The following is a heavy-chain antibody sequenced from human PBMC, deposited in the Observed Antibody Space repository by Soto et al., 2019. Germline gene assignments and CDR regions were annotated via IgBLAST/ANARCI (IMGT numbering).Heavy chain of an antibody. V-gene: IGHV3-30*18. CDR2: ISYDGTNK. J-gene: IGHJ4*02. CDR3: AKDTYYHDSSGYYVFDY. D-gene: IGHD3-22*01. Sequence: QVQLVESGGGVVQPGRSLRLSCAASGFSFSSYGMHWVRQAPGKGLERVAVISYDGTNKNYADSVKGRFTISRDNSENTVYLQMNSLRTEDTGVYYCAKDTYYHDSSGYYVFDYWGQGTLVTVSS. CDR1: GFSFSSYG.